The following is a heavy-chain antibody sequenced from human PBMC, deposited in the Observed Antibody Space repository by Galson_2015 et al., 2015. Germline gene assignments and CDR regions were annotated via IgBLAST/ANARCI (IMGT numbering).Heavy chain of an antibody. CDR2: MSYDGSNK. J-gene: IGHJ6*03. V-gene: IGHV3-30*01. CDR3: ARDSADIVVVPAAMPAYYYYYMDV. Sequence: SLRLSCAASGFTFSSYAMHWVRQAPGKGLEWVPVMSYDGSNKYYADSVKGRFTISRDNSKNTLYLQMNSLRAEDTAVYYCARDSADIVVVPAAMPAYYYYYMDVWGKGTTVTVSS. CDR1: GFTFSSYA. D-gene: IGHD2-2*01.